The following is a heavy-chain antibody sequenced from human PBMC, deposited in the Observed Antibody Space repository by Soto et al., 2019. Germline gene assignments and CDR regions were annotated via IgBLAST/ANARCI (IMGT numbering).Heavy chain of an antibody. CDR2: IYHSVNT. D-gene: IGHD6-19*01. V-gene: IGHV4-38-2*01. CDR1: GYSISSGYY. Sequence: SETLSLTCAVSGYSISSGYYCCWIRQPPGKGLEWIGIIYHSVNTYYNPSLKSRVTISVDTSKNHFSMKLSSVTAADTAVYYCARARIVVAGTIVDYWGQGTLVTVSS. CDR3: ARARIVVAGTIVDY. J-gene: IGHJ4*02.